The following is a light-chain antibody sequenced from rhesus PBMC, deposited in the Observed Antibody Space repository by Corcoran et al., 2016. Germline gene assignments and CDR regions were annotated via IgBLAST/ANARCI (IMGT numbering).Light chain of an antibody. CDR3: LQYNTDPPT. CDR1: QDITTS. CDR2: KTS. J-gene: IGKJ1*01. V-gene: IGKV1-43*02. Sequence: DIQMTQSPSSLSASVGDRVIITCRASQDITTSFNWYQQKPGKSPKRLIYKTSSLESGVPSRFRGRGSGTDFTLTISSLQPEDFATYYCLQYNTDPPTFGQGTRVEIK.